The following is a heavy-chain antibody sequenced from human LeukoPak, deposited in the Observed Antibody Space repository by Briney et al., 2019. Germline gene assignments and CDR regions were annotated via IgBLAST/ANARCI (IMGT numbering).Heavy chain of an antibody. J-gene: IGHJ4*02. Sequence: GGSLRLSCAASGFTFSSYTMNWVRQAPGKGLEWVSSISTGSSYIYYANSVEGRFTISRDNAKNSLYLQMNSLRAEDTAVYYCARDRLGVEMSTINRFDYWGQGTLVAVSS. CDR2: ISTGSSYI. V-gene: IGHV3-21*01. CDR1: GFTFSSYT. D-gene: IGHD5-24*01. CDR3: ARDRLGVEMSTINRFDY.